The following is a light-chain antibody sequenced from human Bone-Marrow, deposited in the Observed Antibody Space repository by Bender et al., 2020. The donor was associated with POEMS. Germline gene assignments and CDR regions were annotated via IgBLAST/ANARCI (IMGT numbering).Light chain of an antibody. CDR3: CSYAGSVV. CDR2: DVT. CDR1: SSDVGGYNY. Sequence: QSALTQPASVSGSPGQSITITCTGTSSDVGGYNYVSWYQQHPGTAPKLMIYDVTYRPSGVSNRFSGSKSGNTASLTISGLQAEDEADYYCCSYAGSVVFGGGTKLTVL. V-gene: IGLV2-14*03. J-gene: IGLJ2*01.